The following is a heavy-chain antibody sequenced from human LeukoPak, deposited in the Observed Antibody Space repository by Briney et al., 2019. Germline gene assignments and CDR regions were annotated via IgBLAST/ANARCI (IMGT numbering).Heavy chain of an antibody. V-gene: IGHV3-7*01. CDR1: GFTFRSYW. D-gene: IGHD2-15*01. CDR3: ARDATRGGDFDS. J-gene: IGHJ4*02. Sequence: GGSLGLSCAASGFTFRSYWMGWVRQTPGKGLEWLANINEDGSTTYYVDSVKGRFAISRNNADNSLYLQMNSLRAEDTAVYYCARDATRGGDFDSWGQGTLVTVSS. CDR2: INEDGSTT.